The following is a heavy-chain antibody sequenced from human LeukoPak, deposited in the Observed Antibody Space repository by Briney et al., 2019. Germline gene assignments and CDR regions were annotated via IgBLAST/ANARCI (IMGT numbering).Heavy chain of an antibody. Sequence: SETLSLTCAVYGGSFSGYYWSWIRQPPGKGLEWIGEINHSGSTNYNPSLKSRVTISVDTSKNQFSLKLRAVTAADTAVYYCARVTGYVIEDYFDYWGQGTLVTVSS. J-gene: IGHJ4*02. V-gene: IGHV4-34*01. D-gene: IGHD3-22*01. CDR3: ARVTGYVIEDYFDY. CDR2: INHSGST. CDR1: GGSFSGYY.